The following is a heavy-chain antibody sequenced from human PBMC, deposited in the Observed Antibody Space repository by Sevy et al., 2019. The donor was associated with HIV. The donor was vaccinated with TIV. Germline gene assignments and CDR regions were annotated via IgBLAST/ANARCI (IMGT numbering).Heavy chain of an antibody. CDR2: ISHDERTT. Sequence: GGSLRLSCAASGFTFSTYAMHWLRQAPGKGLEWVAVISHDERTTYYADSVKGRFTISRDNSKNTLYLQMDSLRPEDTTIYYCARDPGSSGNYWGQGTLVTVSS. CDR3: ARDPGSSGNY. V-gene: IGHV3-30*04. D-gene: IGHD6-6*01. J-gene: IGHJ4*02. CDR1: GFTFSTYA.